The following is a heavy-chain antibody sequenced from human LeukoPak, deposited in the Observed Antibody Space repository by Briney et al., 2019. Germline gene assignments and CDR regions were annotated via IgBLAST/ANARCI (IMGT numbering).Heavy chain of an antibody. J-gene: IGHJ6*02. CDR3: ARGAMYYDGSGYGHLDA. Sequence: PSETLSLTCAVSGDSISSSNRWSWVRQPPGKGLEWIGEIHHSGSTNYKPSLKGRVTMSVDKSANQFSLKVTSVTATNTAVYYCARGAMYYDGSGYGHLDAWGQGTTVTVSS. CDR2: IHHSGST. V-gene: IGHV4-4*02. CDR1: GDSISSSNR. D-gene: IGHD3-22*01.